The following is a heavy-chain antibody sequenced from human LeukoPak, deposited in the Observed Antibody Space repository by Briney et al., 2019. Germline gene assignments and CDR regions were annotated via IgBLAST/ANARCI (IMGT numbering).Heavy chain of an antibody. CDR1: GGTFSSYA. D-gene: IGHD3-10*01. CDR2: IIPIFGTA. CDR3: ARETDYYGSGSYYKHYYYYGMDV. Sequence: SVKVSCKASGGTFSSYAISWVRQAPGQGLEWMGGIIPIFGTANYAQKFQGRVTITADESTSTAYMELSSLRSEDTAVYYCARETDYYGSGSYYKHYYYYGMDVWGQGTTVTVSS. V-gene: IGHV1-69*01. J-gene: IGHJ6*02.